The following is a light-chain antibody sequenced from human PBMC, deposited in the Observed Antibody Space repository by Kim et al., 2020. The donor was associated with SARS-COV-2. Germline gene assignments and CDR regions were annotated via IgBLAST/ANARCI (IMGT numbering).Light chain of an antibody. Sequence: QKVTISCSGSSSNMGNNYVSWYQQLPGTAPKRLIYDNNKRPSGIPDRFSGSKSGTSATLGITGLQTGDEADYYCGTWDNSLSAGYVFGTGTKVTV. CDR1: SSNMGNNY. V-gene: IGLV1-51*01. CDR2: DNN. J-gene: IGLJ1*01. CDR3: GTWDNSLSAGYV.